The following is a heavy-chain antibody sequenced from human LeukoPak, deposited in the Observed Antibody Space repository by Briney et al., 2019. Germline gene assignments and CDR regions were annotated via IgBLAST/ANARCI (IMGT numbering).Heavy chain of an antibody. Sequence: SETLSLTCTVSGGSISSRSYYWGWIRQPPGKGLEWIGSMYYSGSTHYNPSLMSRVTISADTSKNQFSLRLSSVTAADTAVYYCARTYSSGWYRYFDYWGQGILVTVSS. CDR2: MYYSGST. J-gene: IGHJ4*02. CDR3: ARTYSSGWYRYFDY. V-gene: IGHV4-39*01. D-gene: IGHD6-19*01. CDR1: GGSISSRSYY.